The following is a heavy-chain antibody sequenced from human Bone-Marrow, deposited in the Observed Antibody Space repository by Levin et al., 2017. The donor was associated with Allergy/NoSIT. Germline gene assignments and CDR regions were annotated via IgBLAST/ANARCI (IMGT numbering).Heavy chain of an antibody. D-gene: IGHD5-12*01. CDR3: ARGGHSGYDSSDH. J-gene: IGHJ4*02. CDR1: GGTFSSYA. Sequence: WASVKVSCKASGGTFSSYAISWVRQAPGQGLEWMGGIIPIFGTANYAQKFQGRVTITADKSTSTAYMELSSLRSEDTAVYYCARGGHSGYDSSDHWGQGTLVTVSS. CDR2: IIPIFGTA. V-gene: IGHV1-69*06.